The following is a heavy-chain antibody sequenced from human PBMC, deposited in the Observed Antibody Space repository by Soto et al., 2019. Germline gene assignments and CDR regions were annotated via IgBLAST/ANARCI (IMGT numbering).Heavy chain of an antibody. D-gene: IGHD4-4*01. CDR3: ARSSNYGENWFDP. Sequence: ASVKVSCKASGGTFSSYAISWVRQAPGQGLEWMGGIIPIFGTANYAQKFQGRVTITADESTSTAYMELSSLRSEDTAVYYCARSSNYGENWFDPWGQGTLVTVSS. J-gene: IGHJ5*02. CDR1: GGTFSSYA. CDR2: IIPIFGTA. V-gene: IGHV1-69*13.